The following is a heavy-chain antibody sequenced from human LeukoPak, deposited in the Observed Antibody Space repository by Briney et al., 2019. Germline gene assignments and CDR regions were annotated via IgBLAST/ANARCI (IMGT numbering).Heavy chain of an antibody. D-gene: IGHD5-18*01. CDR3: ARAPRGYSYGLLDY. CDR2: ISAYNGNT. J-gene: IGHJ4*02. Sequence: ASVKVSCKASGYTFTSYGISWVRQAPGQGLEWMGWISAYNGNTNYAQKLQGRVTMTTDTSTSTAYMELSSLRSEDTAVYYCARAPRGYSYGLLDYWGQGTLVTASS. CDR1: GYTFTSYG. V-gene: IGHV1-18*04.